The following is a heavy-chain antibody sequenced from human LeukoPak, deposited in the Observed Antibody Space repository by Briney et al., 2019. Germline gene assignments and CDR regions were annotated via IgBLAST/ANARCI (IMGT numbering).Heavy chain of an antibody. CDR2: IIPILGIA. V-gene: IGHV1-69*04. D-gene: IGHD4-23*01. Sequence: SVKVSCKASGGTFSSYAISWVRRAPGQGLEWMGRIIPILGIANYAQKFQGRVTITADKSTSTAYMELSSLRSEDTAVYYCASILTTVASSYWGQGTLVTVSS. J-gene: IGHJ4*02. CDR1: GGTFSSYA. CDR3: ASILTTVASSY.